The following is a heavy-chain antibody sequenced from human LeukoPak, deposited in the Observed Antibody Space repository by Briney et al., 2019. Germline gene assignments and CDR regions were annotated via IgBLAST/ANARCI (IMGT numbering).Heavy chain of an antibody. CDR2: ISSDGSST. V-gene: IGHV3-74*01. CDR3: TRFSMARGLKDYMDV. J-gene: IGHJ6*03. D-gene: IGHD3-10*01. CDR1: GFTFSSYW. Sequence: GGSLRLSCAASGFTFSSYWMHWVRQVPGKGLLWVSRISSDGSSTTYADSVRGRFTISRDNAMNMLYLQMSSLRAEDTAVYYCTRFSMARGLKDYMDVWGEGTTVTVSS.